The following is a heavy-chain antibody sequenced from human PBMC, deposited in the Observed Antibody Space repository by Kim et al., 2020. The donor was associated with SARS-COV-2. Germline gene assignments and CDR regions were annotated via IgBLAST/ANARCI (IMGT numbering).Heavy chain of an antibody. J-gene: IGHJ4*02. Sequence: TGCSPTFQGQVTNSTDKSISTAYLQWSSLKASDTAMYYCARRLPAAGIYDYWGQGTLVTVSS. CDR2: T. D-gene: IGHD2-2*01. CDR3: ARRLPAAGIYDY. V-gene: IGHV5-51*01.